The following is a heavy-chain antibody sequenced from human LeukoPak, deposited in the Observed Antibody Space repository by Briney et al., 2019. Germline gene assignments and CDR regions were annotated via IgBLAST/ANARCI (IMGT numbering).Heavy chain of an antibody. CDR2: ISGSSSYI. Sequence: GGSLRLSCAASGFTFSSYSMNWVRQAPGKGLEWVSSISGSSSYIYYADSVKGRFAISRDNAKNSLYLQMNSLRAEDTAVYYCARSGYSSGWTFDYWGQGTLVTVSS. CDR1: GFTFSSYS. V-gene: IGHV3-21*01. J-gene: IGHJ4*02. CDR3: ARSGYSSGWTFDY. D-gene: IGHD6-19*01.